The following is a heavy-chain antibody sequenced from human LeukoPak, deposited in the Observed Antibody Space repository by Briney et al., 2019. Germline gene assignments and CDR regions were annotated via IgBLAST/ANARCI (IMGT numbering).Heavy chain of an antibody. J-gene: IGHJ5*02. CDR2: IIPIFGTA. CDR1: GGTFSSYA. V-gene: IGHV1-69*13. CDR3: ALTHPKKIGYYGSGSEYNWFDP. Sequence: SVKVSCKASGGTFSSYAISWVRQAPGQGLEWMGGIIPIFGTANYAQKFQGRVTITADESTSTAYMELSSLRSEDTAVYYCALTHPKKIGYYGSGSEYNWFDPWGQGTLVTVSS. D-gene: IGHD3-10*01.